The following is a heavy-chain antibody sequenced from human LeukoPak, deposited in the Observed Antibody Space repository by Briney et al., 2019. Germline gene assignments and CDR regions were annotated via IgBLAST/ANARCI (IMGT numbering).Heavy chain of an antibody. CDR3: ARDHPYCSGGSCYPPATYYYYGMDV. CDR1: GCTFSSYA. J-gene: IGHJ6*02. V-gene: IGHV1-69*04. CDR2: IIPILGIA. Sequence: GSSVKVSFKASGCTFSSYAISWVRQAPGQGLEWMGRIIPILGIANYAQKFQGRVTITADKSTSTAYMELSSLRSEDTAVYYCARDHPYCSGGSCYPPATYYYYGMDVWGQGTTVTVSS. D-gene: IGHD2-15*01.